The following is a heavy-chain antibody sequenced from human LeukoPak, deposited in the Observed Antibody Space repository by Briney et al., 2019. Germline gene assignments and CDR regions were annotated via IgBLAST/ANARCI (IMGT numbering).Heavy chain of an antibody. D-gene: IGHD3-3*01. Sequence: GGSLRLSCAASGFPFDDYGMSWVRQAPGKGLEWVSGINWNGGRTGYADSVKGRFTISRDNAKNSLYLQMNSLRAEDTALYYCARSPLEWLLYGDSYYFDDWGQGTLVTVSS. CDR1: GFPFDDYG. J-gene: IGHJ4*02. CDR2: INWNGGRT. CDR3: ARSPLEWLLYGDSYYFDD. V-gene: IGHV3-20*04.